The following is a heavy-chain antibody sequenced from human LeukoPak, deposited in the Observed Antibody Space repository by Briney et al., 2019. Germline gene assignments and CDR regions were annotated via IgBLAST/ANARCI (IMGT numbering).Heavy chain of an antibody. CDR1: GFTFDDYA. D-gene: IGHD2-2*01. V-gene: IGHV3-9*01. Sequence: GGSLRLSCAASGFTFDDYAMHWVRQAPGKGLEWVSGISWNSGSIGYADSVKGRFTISRDNAKNSLYLQMNSLRAEDTALYYCAKGSKGSTSCLDYWGRGTLVTVSS. CDR3: AKGSKGSTSCLDY. CDR2: ISWNSGSI. J-gene: IGHJ4*02.